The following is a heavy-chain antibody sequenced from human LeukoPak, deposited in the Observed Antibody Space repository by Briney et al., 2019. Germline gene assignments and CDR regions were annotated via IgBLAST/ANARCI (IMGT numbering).Heavy chain of an antibody. CDR1: GFTFSSYA. CDR3: AKESITMVRGVIYYFDY. D-gene: IGHD3-10*01. CDR2: ISGSGGST. Sequence: GGSLRLSCAASGFTFSSYAMSWVRQAPGKGLEWVSPISGSGGSTYYADSVKGRFTISRDNSKNTLYLQMNSMRAEDTAVYYCAKESITMVRGVIYYFDYWGQGTLVTVSS. V-gene: IGHV3-23*01. J-gene: IGHJ4*02.